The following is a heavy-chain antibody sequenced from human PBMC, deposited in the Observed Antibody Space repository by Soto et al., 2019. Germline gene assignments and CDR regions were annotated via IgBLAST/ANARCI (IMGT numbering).Heavy chain of an antibody. CDR2: IYGDDDK. V-gene: IGHV2-5*02. J-gene: IGHJ4*02. CDR1: GFSLSTRPVG. Sequence: QITLKESGPTRVKPTQTLTLTCTFSGFSLSTRPVGVGWLRQPPGKALERLALIYGDDDKRYSPSLKSRLTITKDTSRNQVVLTMTNVDPVDTATYYCAHRANLQGNWNGGYFDFWGQGALVTVSS. CDR3: AHRANLQGNWNGGYFDF. D-gene: IGHD1-1*01.